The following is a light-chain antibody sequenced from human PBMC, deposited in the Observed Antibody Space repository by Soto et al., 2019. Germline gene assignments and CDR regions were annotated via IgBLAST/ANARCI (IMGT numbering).Light chain of an antibody. CDR2: GAS. Sequence: EVVMTQSPATLSVSPGERATLSCRASQSVRSNVVWYQHKPGQAPRLLISGASTRATGIPARFSGSGSGTEFTLTISSLQSEDFAVYYCQQYNSWPLVTFGGGTKVDLK. CDR1: QSVRSN. V-gene: IGKV3-15*01. CDR3: QQYNSWPLVT. J-gene: IGKJ4*01.